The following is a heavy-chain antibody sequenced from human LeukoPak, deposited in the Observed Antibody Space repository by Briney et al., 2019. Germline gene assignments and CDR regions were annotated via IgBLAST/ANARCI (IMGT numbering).Heavy chain of an antibody. Sequence: GGSLRLSCAASGFTFSGYAMSWVRQAPGKGLEWVSAISGSGGSTYYADSVKGRFTISRDNSKNSLYLQMNSLRAEDTAVYYCAELGITMIGGVWGKGTTVTISS. CDR2: ISGSGGST. J-gene: IGHJ6*04. D-gene: IGHD3-10*02. CDR1: GFTFSGYA. V-gene: IGHV3-23*01. CDR3: AELGITMIGGV.